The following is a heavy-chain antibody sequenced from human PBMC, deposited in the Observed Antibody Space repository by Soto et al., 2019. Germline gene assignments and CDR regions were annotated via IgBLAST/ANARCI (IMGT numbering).Heavy chain of an antibody. J-gene: IGHJ5*02. V-gene: IGHV4-34*01. D-gene: IGHD1-7*01. CDR2: INHSGST. CDR3: ARVGRNYFQYNWFDP. CDR1: GGSFSGYY. Sequence: SETLSLTCAVYGGSFSGYYWSWIRQPPGKGLEWIGEINHSGSTNYNPSLKSLVTISVDTSKNQFSLKLSSVTAADTAVYYCARVGRNYFQYNWFDPWGQGTLVTVSS.